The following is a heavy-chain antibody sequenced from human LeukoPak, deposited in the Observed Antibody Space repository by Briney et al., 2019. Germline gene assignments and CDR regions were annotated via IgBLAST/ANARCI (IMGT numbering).Heavy chain of an antibody. J-gene: IGHJ4*02. V-gene: IGHV4-39*07. CDR3: ARRLRGYSSFFDY. D-gene: IGHD5-18*01. Sequence: SETLSLTCTVSGGSITSSPYHWAWIRQPPGRGPEWIATVSHSGATQYNPSLTSRVAISLDTSKNLFSLSLNSVTAADPAVYYCARRLRGYSSFFDYWGQETLVTVSS. CDR1: GGSITSSPYH. CDR2: VSHSGAT.